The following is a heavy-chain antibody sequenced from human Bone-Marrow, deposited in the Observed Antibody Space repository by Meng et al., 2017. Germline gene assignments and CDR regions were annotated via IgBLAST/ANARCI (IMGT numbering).Heavy chain of an antibody. Sequence: QVELVQSGADVKKPGASVKVSCKASGFIFKNHAIHWVRQAPGQRLEWMGWVNAGNGNTRYSEDFQGRVTMTRDASAITAYLDVSSLRSADTAIYYCARETWSRHEIAYYFDFWGQGTLVTVSS. J-gene: IGHJ4*01. CDR3: ARETWSRHEIAYYFDF. V-gene: IGHV1-3*01. CDR2: VNAGNGNT. CDR1: GFIFKNHA. D-gene: IGHD2-21*01.